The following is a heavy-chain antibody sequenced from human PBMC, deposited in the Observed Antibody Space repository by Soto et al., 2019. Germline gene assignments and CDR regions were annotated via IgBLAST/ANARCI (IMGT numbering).Heavy chain of an antibody. J-gene: IGHJ4*02. CDR1: GFTFSSYA. D-gene: IGHD3-22*01. V-gene: IGHV3-30-3*01. CDR2: ISYDGSNK. Sequence: QVQLVESGGGVVQPGRSLRLSCAASGFTFSSYAMHWVRQAPGKGLEWVAVISYDGSNKYYADSVKGRFTISRDNSKNTLYLQMNSLRAEDTAVYYCARRGPVVIPPDYWGQGTLVTVSS. CDR3: ARRGPVVIPPDY.